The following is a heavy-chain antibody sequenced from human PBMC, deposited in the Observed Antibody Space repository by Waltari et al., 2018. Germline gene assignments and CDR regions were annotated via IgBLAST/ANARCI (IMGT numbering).Heavy chain of an antibody. CDR2: IIPILGIA. CDR3: ARIYSGYDSDYFDY. V-gene: IGHV1-69*10. J-gene: IGHJ4*02. CDR1: GGTFSSYA. D-gene: IGHD5-12*01. Sequence: QVQLVQSGAEVKKPGSSVKVSCKASGGTFSSYAISWVRQAPGQGLEWMGGIIPILGIANYAQKFQGRGTITADQSTSTAYMELSSLRSEDTAVYYCARIYSGYDSDYFDYWGQGTLVTVSS.